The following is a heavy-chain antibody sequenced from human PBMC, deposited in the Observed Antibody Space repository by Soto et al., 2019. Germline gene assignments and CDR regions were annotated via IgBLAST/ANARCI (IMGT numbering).Heavy chain of an antibody. CDR1: GYTFTKYT. CDR2: INAGNGNT. J-gene: IGHJ5*02. V-gene: IGHV1-3*01. CDR3: ARDANLHFDFWKKWNWFDL. Sequence: GASVKVSCKTSGYTFTKYTIHWVRQAPGQRLEWMGWINAGNGNTEYSQKFQGRVTITRDTSASTAYMELSSLRSEDSGVYYCARDANLHFDFWKKWNWFDLWGQGTLVTVSS. D-gene: IGHD3-3*01.